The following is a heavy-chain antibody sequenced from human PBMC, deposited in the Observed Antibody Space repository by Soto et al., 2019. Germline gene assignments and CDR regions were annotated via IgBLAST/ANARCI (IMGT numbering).Heavy chain of an antibody. J-gene: IGHJ4*02. CDR1: GFPFSSYA. Sequence: QVQLVESGGGVVQPGRSLRLSCAASGFPFSSYAMPWVRQAPGKGLEWVAVISYDGSNKYYADSVKGRFTISRDNSKNTLYLQMNSLRAEDTAVYYCAGRGSSGTDYWGQGTLVTVSS. CDR2: ISYDGSNK. D-gene: IGHD6-19*01. CDR3: AGRGSSGTDY. V-gene: IGHV3-30-3*01.